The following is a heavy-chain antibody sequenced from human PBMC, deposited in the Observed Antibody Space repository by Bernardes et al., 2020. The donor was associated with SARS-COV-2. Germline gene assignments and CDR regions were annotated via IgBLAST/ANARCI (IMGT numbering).Heavy chain of an antibody. D-gene: IGHD5-12*01. J-gene: IGHJ4*02. CDR3: ARDGGYSGYAFFDY. Sequence: VWSLILSCAASGFTFSSYGMHWVRQAPGKGLEWVAVIWYDGSNKYYADSVKGRFTISRDNSKNTLYLQMNSLRAEDTAVYYCARDGGYSGYAFFDYWGQGTLVTVSS. CDR2: IWYDGSNK. CDR1: GFTFSSYG. V-gene: IGHV3-33*01.